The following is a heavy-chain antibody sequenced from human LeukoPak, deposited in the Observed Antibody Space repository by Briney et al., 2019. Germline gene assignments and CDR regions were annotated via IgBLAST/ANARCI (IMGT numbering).Heavy chain of an antibody. V-gene: IGHV3-21*01. Sequence: PGGSLRLSCAAFGFTLSGYSMNGVRQAPGKGLEGVASISSSSSYIYYADSVKGRFTIYRDKAKKYMYLQMNSLRAEDTAVYYCARDGRLLNYNMDVWGKGTTVTVSS. CDR3: ARDGRLLNYNMDV. J-gene: IGHJ6*03. CDR1: GFTLSGYS. CDR2: ISSSSSYI. D-gene: IGHD2-15*01.